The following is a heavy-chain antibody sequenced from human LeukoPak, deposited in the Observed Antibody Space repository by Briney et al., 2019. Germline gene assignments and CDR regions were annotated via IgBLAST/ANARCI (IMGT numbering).Heavy chain of an antibody. CDR3: ARDHTAPTIIWDC. J-gene: IGHJ4*02. CDR2: INQDGSEM. Sequence: QPGGPLRLSCETSGFSFRSHWMSWVRRAPGKGLEWVANINQDGSEMHYVDSVKGRITVSRDNTKNSMYLQMNSLRAEDTAVYYCARDHTAPTIIWDCWGQGTLVTVSS. CDR1: GFSFRSHW. V-gene: IGHV3-7*01. D-gene: IGHD3/OR15-3a*01.